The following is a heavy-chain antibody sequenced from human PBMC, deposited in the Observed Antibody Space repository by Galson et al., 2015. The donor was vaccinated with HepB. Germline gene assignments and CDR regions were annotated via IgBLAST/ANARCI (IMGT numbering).Heavy chain of an antibody. CDR2: IIPILGIV. J-gene: IGHJ3*02. D-gene: IGHD3-10*01. CDR3: ARRVRFGADDGFDI. V-gene: IGHV1-69*04. Sequence: SVKVSCKASGGTFSSYAISWVRQAPGQGLEWMGRIIPILGIVDYAQKLQGRVTITADIFTSTAYMELSSLRSEDTAVYYCARRVRFGADDGFDIWGQGTMVTVSS. CDR1: GGTFSSYA.